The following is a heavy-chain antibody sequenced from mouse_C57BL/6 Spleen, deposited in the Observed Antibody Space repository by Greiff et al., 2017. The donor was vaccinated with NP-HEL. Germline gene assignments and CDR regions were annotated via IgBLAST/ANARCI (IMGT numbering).Heavy chain of an antibody. Sequence: EVQLQQSGPGLVKPSQSLSLTCSVTGYSITSGYYWNWIRQFPGNKLEWMGYISYDGSNNYNPSLKNRISITRDTSKNQFFLKLNSVTTEDTATYYWAREGWLPFAYWGQGTLVTVSA. CDR1: GYSITSGYY. D-gene: IGHD2-2*01. CDR3: AREGWLPFAY. V-gene: IGHV3-6*01. CDR2: ISYDGSN. J-gene: IGHJ3*01.